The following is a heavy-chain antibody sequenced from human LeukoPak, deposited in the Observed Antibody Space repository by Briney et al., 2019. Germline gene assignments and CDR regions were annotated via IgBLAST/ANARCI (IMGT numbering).Heavy chain of an antibody. CDR3: TAGFTVATTAA. Sequence: GESLKISCKGFGYSLTSYWIAWVRQKPGKGLEWMGIIYPGDSDTRYSPSFQGQVTISADTSITTAYLQWSSLTASDTAMYYCTAGFTVATTAAWGQGTLVTVSS. CDR2: IYPGDSDT. V-gene: IGHV5-51*01. CDR1: GYSLTSYW. J-gene: IGHJ5*02. D-gene: IGHD4-17*01.